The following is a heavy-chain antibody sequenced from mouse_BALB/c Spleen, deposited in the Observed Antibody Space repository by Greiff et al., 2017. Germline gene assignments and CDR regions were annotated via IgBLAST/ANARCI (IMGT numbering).Heavy chain of an antibody. Sequence: EVKLVESGGGLVKPGGSLKLSCAASGFTFSSYTISWVRQTPEKRLEWVATISSGGSYTYYPDSVKGRFTISRDNAKNTLYLQMSSLKSEDTAMYYCTRDAMDYWGQGTSVTVSS. CDR1: GFTFSSYT. J-gene: IGHJ4*01. V-gene: IGHV5-6-4*01. CDR3: TRDAMDY. CDR2: ISSGGSYT.